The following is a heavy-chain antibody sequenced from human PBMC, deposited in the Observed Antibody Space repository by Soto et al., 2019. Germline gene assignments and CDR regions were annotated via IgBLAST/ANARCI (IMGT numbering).Heavy chain of an antibody. J-gene: IGHJ6*02. Sequence: GGSLRLSCAASGFTFSRYNMNWVRQAPGKGLEWVAYISSSSSAVYYADSVKGRFTISRDNAKNSLYLQMNSLRDEDTAVYYCAREQDPGDDMDVWGQGTTVTV. CDR3: AREQDPGDDMDV. V-gene: IGHV3-48*02. CDR1: GFTFSRYN. D-gene: IGHD3-10*01. CDR2: ISSSSSAV.